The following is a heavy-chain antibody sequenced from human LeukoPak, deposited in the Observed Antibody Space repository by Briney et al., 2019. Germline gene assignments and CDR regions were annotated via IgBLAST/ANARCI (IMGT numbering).Heavy chain of an antibody. Sequence: PSETLSLTCTVSGGSISSGGYYWSWIRQHPGKGLEWIGYIYYSGSTYYNPSLKSRVTISVDTSKNQFSLKLSSVTAADTAVYYCARGRVGENWFDPWGQGTLVTVSS. J-gene: IGHJ5*02. D-gene: IGHD2-15*01. CDR2: IYYSGST. CDR1: GGSISSGGYY. CDR3: ARGRVGENWFDP. V-gene: IGHV4-31*03.